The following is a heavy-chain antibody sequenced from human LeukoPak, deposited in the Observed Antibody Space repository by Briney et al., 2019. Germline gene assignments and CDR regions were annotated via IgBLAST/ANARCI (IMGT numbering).Heavy chain of an antibody. J-gene: IGHJ4*02. CDR1: GYTFTSYG. CDR3: ARVGYYYDSSGPLDY. CDR2: ISAYNGNT. D-gene: IGHD3-22*01. V-gene: IGHV1-18*01. Sequence: ASVKVSCKASGYTFTSYGISWVRQAPGQGLEWMGWISAYNGNTNYAQKLQGRVTMTTDTSTSTAYMELRGLRSDDTAVYYCARVGYYYDSSGPLDYWGQGTLVTVSS.